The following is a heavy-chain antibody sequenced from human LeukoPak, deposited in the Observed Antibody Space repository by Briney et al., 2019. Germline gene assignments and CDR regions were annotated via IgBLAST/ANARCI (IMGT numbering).Heavy chain of an antibody. Sequence: PGGSLRLSCAASGFTFSSYAMHWVRQAPGKGLEWVAVISYDGSNKYYADSVKGRFTISRDNSKNTLYLQMNSLRAEDTAVYYCARDRVIVVVPGGFDYWGQGTLVTVSS. CDR3: ARDRVIVVVPGGFDY. CDR1: GFTFSSYA. J-gene: IGHJ4*02. CDR2: ISYDGSNK. D-gene: IGHD2-2*01. V-gene: IGHV3-30-3*01.